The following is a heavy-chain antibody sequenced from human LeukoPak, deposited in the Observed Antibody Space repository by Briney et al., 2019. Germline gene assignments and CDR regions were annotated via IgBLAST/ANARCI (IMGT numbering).Heavy chain of an antibody. V-gene: IGHV3-48*03. CDR3: AGSRVTTMVWFDP. CDR2: VSTSGNTI. D-gene: IGHD4-23*01. Sequence: GGSLRLSCAASGFTLSAYEMNWVRQAPGKGLEWVSYVSTSGNTIYYAESVKGRFTISRDNAKNSLYLQMNSLRVEDTAVYYCAGSRVTTMVWFDPWGQGTLVTVSS. CDR1: GFTLSAYE. J-gene: IGHJ5*02.